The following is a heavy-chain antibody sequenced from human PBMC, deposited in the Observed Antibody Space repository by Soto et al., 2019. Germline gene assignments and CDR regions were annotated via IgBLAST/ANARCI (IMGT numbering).Heavy chain of an antibody. Sequence: SETLSLTCAVYGGSFSGYYWSWIRQPPGKGLEWIGEINHSGSTNYNPSLKSRVTISIDTSKNQFSLKLSSVTAADTAVYYCAGGFTMVRGVIRTGYYYYMDVWGKGTTVTVSS. V-gene: IGHV4-34*01. J-gene: IGHJ6*03. CDR3: AGGFTMVRGVIRTGYYYYMDV. CDR2: INHSGST. D-gene: IGHD3-10*01. CDR1: GGSFSGYY.